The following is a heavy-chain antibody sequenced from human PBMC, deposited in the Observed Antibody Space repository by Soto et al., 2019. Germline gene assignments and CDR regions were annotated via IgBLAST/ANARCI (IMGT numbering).Heavy chain of an antibody. Sequence: QVQLQQWGAGLLKPSETLSLTCAVYCGSFSGYYWSWIRQPPGKGLEWIGEINHSGSTNYNPSLKSRVTISVDTSKNQFSLKLSSVTAADTAVYYCARGRRLHLGELSPPFDYWGQGTLVTVSS. V-gene: IGHV4-34*01. CDR1: CGSFSGYY. CDR3: ARGRRLHLGELSPPFDY. J-gene: IGHJ4*02. CDR2: INHSGST. D-gene: IGHD3-16*02.